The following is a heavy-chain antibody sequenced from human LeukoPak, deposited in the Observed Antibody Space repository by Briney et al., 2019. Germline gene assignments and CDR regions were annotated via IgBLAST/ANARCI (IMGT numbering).Heavy chain of an antibody. CDR2: ISSSSSYI. J-gene: IGHJ4*02. V-gene: IGHV3-21*01. Sequence: GGSLRXSCXAXXXXXSSYSMNWVRQAPGKGLEGVSSISSSSSYIYYADSVKGRFTISRDNAKNSLYLQMNSLRAEDTAVYYCAREGDLYGYYFDYWGQGTLVTVSS. CDR3: AREGDLYGYYFDY. CDR1: XXXXSSYS. D-gene: IGHD3-16*01.